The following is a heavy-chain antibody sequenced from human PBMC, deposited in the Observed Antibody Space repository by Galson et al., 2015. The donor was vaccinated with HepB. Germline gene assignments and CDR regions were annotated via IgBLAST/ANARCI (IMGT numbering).Heavy chain of an antibody. V-gene: IGHV3-11*06. CDR1: GFNFSDYY. Sequence: SLRLSCAASGFNFSDYYMSWIRRTPGKGLEWLSYISMSSGHTNYAGAVKGRFTISRDNAKNTLFLQMTNLSAEDTAVYYCATYRFLSTSTGRFFHHWGQGTLVTVSS. J-gene: IGHJ1*01. D-gene: IGHD2/OR15-2a*01. CDR2: ISMSSGHT. CDR3: ATYRFLSTSTGRFFHH.